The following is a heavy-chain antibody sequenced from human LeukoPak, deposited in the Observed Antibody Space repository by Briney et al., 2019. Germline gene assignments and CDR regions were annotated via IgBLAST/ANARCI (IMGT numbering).Heavy chain of an antibody. CDR3: AKVTVVVTATNFDY. V-gene: IGHV3-23*01. Sequence: GGTQRLSCAASGFTFSSYGMSWVRQAPGKGLEWVSAISGSGGSTYYADSVKGRFTISRDNSKNTLYLQMNSLRAEDTAVYYCAKVTVVVTATNFDYWGQGTLVTVSS. CDR2: ISGSGGST. CDR1: GFTFSSYG. J-gene: IGHJ4*02. D-gene: IGHD2-21*02.